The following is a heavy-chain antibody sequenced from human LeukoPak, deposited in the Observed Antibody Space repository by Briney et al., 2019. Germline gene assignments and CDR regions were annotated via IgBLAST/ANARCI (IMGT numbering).Heavy chain of an antibody. CDR1: GGSFSGYY. Sequence: SETLSLTCAVYGGSFSGYYWSWIRQPPGKGLEWIGEINHSGSTNYNPSLKSRVTISVDTSKNQFSLKLSSVTAADTAVYYCARLIFRGRAFDIWGQGTMVTVSS. J-gene: IGHJ3*02. CDR3: ARLIFRGRAFDI. D-gene: IGHD3-10*01. CDR2: INHSGST. V-gene: IGHV4-34*01.